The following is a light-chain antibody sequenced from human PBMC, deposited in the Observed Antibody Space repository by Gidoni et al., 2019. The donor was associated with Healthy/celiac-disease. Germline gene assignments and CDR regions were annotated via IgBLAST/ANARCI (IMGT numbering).Light chain of an antibody. CDR1: QSVSSY. CDR2: AAS. J-gene: IGKJ5*01. Sequence: EIVLTQSPATLSLSPGERATLSCRASQSVSSYLAWYQPKPGQAPRLLIYAASHRATGLPARFSGSGSGTDFTLTISSLEPEDFAVYYCQQRSNWPPITFGQGTRLEIK. V-gene: IGKV3-11*01. CDR3: QQRSNWPPIT.